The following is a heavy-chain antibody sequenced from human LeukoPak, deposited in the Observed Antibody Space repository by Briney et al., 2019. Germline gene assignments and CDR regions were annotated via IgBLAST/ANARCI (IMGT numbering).Heavy chain of an antibody. V-gene: IGHV3-48*01. CDR2: ISSSSDTI. D-gene: IGHD1-26*01. CDR3: ARDKPYSGSSYDFDF. J-gene: IGHJ4*02. CDR1: GFTFSTYS. Sequence: GGSLRLSCAASGFTFSTYSMNWVSQAPGKGLEWVSSISSSSDTIYYADSVKGRFTISRDNAKNSLNLQMSSLRAEDTAVYYCARDKPYSGSSYDFDFWGQGTLVTVSS.